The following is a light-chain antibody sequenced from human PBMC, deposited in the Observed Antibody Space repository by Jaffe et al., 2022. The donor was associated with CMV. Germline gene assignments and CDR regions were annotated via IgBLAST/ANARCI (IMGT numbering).Light chain of an antibody. CDR1: QSVRSNY. Sequence: EIVLTQSPDTLSLSPGERATLSCRASQSVRSNYLAWYQHKPGQAPRLLIYGASSRATGIPDRFSGSGSGTDFTLTISRLEPEDFAVYYCQQFGTSPSITFGQGTRLEIK. CDR3: QQFGTSPSIT. V-gene: IGKV3-20*01. CDR2: GAS. J-gene: IGKJ5*01.